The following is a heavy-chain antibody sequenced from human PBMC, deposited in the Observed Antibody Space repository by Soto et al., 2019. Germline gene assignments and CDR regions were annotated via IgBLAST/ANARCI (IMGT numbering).Heavy chain of an antibody. Sequence: EVQLLESGGGLVKPGGSLRLSCAASGFTFSIYAMNWVRQAPGKGLEWVSVISGSGGSTYYADSVKGRFTISRDNSKNTLYLQMNSLRAEDTAVYYCARRTVGWYFDLWGRGTLVTVSS. CDR3: ARRTVGWYFDL. D-gene: IGHD4-17*01. CDR2: ISGSGGST. J-gene: IGHJ2*01. V-gene: IGHV3-23*01. CDR1: GFTFSIYA.